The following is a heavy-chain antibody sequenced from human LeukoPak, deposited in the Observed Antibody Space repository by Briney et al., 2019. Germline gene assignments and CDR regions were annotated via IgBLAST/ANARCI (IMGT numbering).Heavy chain of an antibody. V-gene: IGHV4-61*01. D-gene: IGHD3-22*01. J-gene: IGHJ6*03. CDR1: GGSVSSGTYY. CDR2: IYHSGST. CDR3: ARDEDNSGRYYYYMDV. Sequence: SETLSLTCTVSGGSVSSGTYYWNWIRQPPGKGLEWIGYIYHSGSTNYNPSLKSRATISIDTSKNQFSLNLRYVTAADTAVYYCARDEDNSGRYYYYMDVWGKGATVTVSS.